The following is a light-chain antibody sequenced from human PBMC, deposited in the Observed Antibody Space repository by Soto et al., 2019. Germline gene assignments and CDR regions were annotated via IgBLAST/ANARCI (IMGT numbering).Light chain of an antibody. Sequence: EIVLTQSPGTLSVSPGERATLSCRASQSISSTYLAWYQQKPGQAPRLLIYGASNRATGIPDRFSGSGSGTDFTLTLSRLGPEDFAVYYCQQYQSSLKTFGQGTKV. V-gene: IGKV3-20*01. J-gene: IGKJ1*01. CDR2: GAS. CDR3: QQYQSSLKT. CDR1: QSISSTY.